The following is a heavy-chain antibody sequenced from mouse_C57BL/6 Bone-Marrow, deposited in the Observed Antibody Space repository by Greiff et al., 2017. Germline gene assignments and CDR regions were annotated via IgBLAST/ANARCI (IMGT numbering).Heavy chain of an antibody. D-gene: IGHD1-1*01. CDR2: IWSGGST. V-gene: IGHV2-2*01. Sequence: VQLQESGPGLVQPSQSLSITCTVSGFSLTSSGVHWVRQSPGKGLEWLGVIWSGGSTDYTAAFISILSISKDNSKSQVFFKMNSLQADDTAIYYCARGRVYYGSSLYYAMDYGGQGTSVTVSS. J-gene: IGHJ4*01. CDR3: ARGRVYYGSSLYYAMDY. CDR1: GFSLTSSG.